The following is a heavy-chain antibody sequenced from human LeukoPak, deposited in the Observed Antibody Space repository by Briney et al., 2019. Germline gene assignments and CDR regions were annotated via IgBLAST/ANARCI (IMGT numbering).Heavy chain of an antibody. Sequence: GSLRLSCSASGFTFISYAMHWVRQAPGKGLEYVSAISSNGGSTYYADSVKGRFTISRDNSKNTLYLQMSSLRAEDTAVYYCVKPRVLDYYDSSGYYGGSYYFDYWGQGTLVTVSS. CDR3: VKPRVLDYYDSSGYYGGSYYFDY. CDR2: ISSNGGST. V-gene: IGHV3-64D*06. J-gene: IGHJ4*02. CDR1: GFTFISYA. D-gene: IGHD3-22*01.